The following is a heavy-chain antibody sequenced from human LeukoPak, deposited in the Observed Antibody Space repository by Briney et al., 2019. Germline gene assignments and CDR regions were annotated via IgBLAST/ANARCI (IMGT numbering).Heavy chain of an antibody. CDR2: IYPGDSDT. D-gene: IGHD3-22*01. CDR3: ATSTYDSSGYYYDRGDY. CDR1: GYSFTSYW. J-gene: IGHJ4*02. V-gene: IGHV5-51*01. Sequence: GESLKISCKGSGYSFTSYWIGWVRQMPGKGLEWMGIIYPGDSDTRYSPSFQGQVTISADKSISTAYLQWSSLKASDTAMYYCATSTYDSSGYYYDRGDYWGPGTLVTVSS.